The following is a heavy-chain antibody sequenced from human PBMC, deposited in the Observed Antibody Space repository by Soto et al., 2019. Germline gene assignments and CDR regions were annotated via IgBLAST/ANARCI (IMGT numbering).Heavy chain of an antibody. CDR1: GFTFSTHA. CDR3: AKVPRSGEDPYYGLDV. Sequence: VQLLESGGGLVQPGGSLRLSCAASGFTFSTHAISWVRQAPGNGLEWVSTISGSGDNTFYADSVKGRVTISRDNSKNIPCLQINSLRAEDTAVYFCAKVPRSGEDPYYGLDVWGQGTTVTVSS. V-gene: IGHV3-23*01. J-gene: IGHJ6*02. D-gene: IGHD7-27*01. CDR2: ISGSGDNT.